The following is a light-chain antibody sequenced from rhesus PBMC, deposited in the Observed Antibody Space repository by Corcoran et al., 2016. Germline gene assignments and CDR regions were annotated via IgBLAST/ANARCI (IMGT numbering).Light chain of an antibody. CDR1: QSLSNY. CDR3: QQGYSYPLT. V-gene: IGKV1S9*01. CDR2: RTS. Sequence: DIQMTQSPSSLSASVGDRVTITCQASQSLSNYLNWYQQKPGKIPKLMNYRTSSLQIGIPSRFSGSGSGTYLTLTISSLQPEDFATYYCQQGYSYPLTFGGGTKVELK. J-gene: IGKJ4*01.